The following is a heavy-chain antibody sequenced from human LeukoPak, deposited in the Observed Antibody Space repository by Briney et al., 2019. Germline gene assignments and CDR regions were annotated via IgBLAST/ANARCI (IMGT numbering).Heavy chain of an antibody. V-gene: IGHV3-49*04. J-gene: IGHJ4*02. CDR3: TRNLGDCYDSSGYYSVYFDY. Sequence: GGSLRLSCTASGFTFGDYAMSWVRQAPGKGLEWVGFIRSKAYGGTTEYAASVKGRFTISRDDSKSIAYLQMNSLKTEDTAVYYCTRNLGDCYDSSGYYSVYFDYWGQGTLVTVSS. CDR2: IRSKAYGGTT. CDR1: GFTFGDYA. D-gene: IGHD3-22*01.